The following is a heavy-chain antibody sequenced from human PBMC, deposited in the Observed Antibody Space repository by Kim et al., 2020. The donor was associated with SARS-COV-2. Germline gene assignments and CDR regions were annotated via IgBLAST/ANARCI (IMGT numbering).Heavy chain of an antibody. D-gene: IGHD2-15*01. J-gene: IGHJ4*02. V-gene: IGHV3-21*01. Sequence: SAKGRFTISRDDAKNSLYLQMNSLRAEDTAVYYCARDCGRTSSGGSCYHYWGQGILVTVSS. CDR3: ARDCGRTSSGGSCYHY.